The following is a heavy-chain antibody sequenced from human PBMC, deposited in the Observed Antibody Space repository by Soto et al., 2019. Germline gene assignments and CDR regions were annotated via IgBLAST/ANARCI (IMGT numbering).Heavy chain of an antibody. Sequence: GGSLRLSCAASGFTFSGHGLHWVRQAPGKGLEWVAVIWYDGGNTYYGDSVKGRFTISRDNSRNTLYLEMNSLRAEDTAVYYCARDWLHDSSGAIGMWGQGTMVTVSS. V-gene: IGHV3-33*01. CDR2: IWYDGGNT. D-gene: IGHD3-22*01. J-gene: IGHJ3*02. CDR1: GFTFSGHG. CDR3: ARDWLHDSSGAIGM.